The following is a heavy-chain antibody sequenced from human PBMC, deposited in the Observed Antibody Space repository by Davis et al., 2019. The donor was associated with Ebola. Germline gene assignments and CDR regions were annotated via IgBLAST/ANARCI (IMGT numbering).Heavy chain of an antibody. CDR1: GFTFSSYS. Sequence: PGRSLRLSCAASGFTFSSYSVNWVRQAPGKGLDWVSSIRTSSTYIYYADSVKGRFTISRDNAKNSLCLQMNSLRAEDTAVYYCARDLYHGYHYMDVWGKGTTVTVSS. D-gene: IGHD2/OR15-2a*01. CDR2: IRTSSTYI. J-gene: IGHJ6*03. CDR3: ARDLYHGYHYMDV. V-gene: IGHV3-21*01.